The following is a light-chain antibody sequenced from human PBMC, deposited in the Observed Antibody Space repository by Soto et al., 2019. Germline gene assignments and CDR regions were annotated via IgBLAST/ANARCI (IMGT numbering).Light chain of an antibody. Sequence: LLTQPPSASASLGASVTLTCTLSSGYSNYKVDWYQQRPGKGPRFVMRVGTGGIVGSKGDGIPDRFSVLGSGLNRYLTVKNIQAEDESDYYCGADHGGGSNLVVVFGGGTKLTVL. V-gene: IGLV9-49*01. CDR1: SGYSNYK. CDR2: VGTGGIVG. CDR3: GADHGGGSNLVVV. J-gene: IGLJ2*01.